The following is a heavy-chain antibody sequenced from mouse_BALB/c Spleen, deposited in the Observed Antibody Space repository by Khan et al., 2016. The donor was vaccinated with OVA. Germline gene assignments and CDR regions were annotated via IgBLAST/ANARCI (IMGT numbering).Heavy chain of an antibody. D-gene: IGHD2-12*01. V-gene: IGHV9-2-1*01. CDR2: INTETGEP. CDR1: GYTFTDYS. Sequence: QIQLVQSGPELKKPGETVKISCKASGYTFTDYSMQWVKQAPGKGLKWVGWINTETGEPTYADDFKGRFAFSLETSASTAYLQINNLKNEDTATXSWTENNYGRGGLYAMDYWGQGTSVTVSS. J-gene: IGHJ4*01. CDR3: TENNYGRGGLYAMDY.